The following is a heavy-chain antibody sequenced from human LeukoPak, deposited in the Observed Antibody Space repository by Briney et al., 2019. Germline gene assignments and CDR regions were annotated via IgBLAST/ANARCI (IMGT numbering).Heavy chain of an antibody. CDR3: ARVDIGPRGGF. CDR1: GYPFTGYY. V-gene: IGHV1-2*06. Sequence: GASVKVSFKASGYPFTGYYMHWVRQAPGQGREWMGRINPNSGGTNYAQKFQGRVTMTRDTSISTAYMELSRLRSDDTAVYYCARVDIGPRGGFWGQGTLVTVSS. D-gene: IGHD5-12*01. CDR2: INPNSGGT. J-gene: IGHJ4*02.